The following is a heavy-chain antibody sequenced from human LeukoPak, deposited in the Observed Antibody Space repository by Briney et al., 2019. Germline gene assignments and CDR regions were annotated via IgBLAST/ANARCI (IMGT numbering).Heavy chain of an antibody. CDR3: ARGSNYGDYVYYYYYGMDV. CDR1: GGSISSGDYY. Sequence: SETLSLTCTVSGGSISSGDYYWSWIRQPPGKGLEWIGYIYYSGSTYYNPSLKSRVTISVDTSKNQFSLKLSSVTAADTAVYYCARGSNYGDYVYYYYYGMDVWGQGTTVTVSS. V-gene: IGHV4-30-4*01. D-gene: IGHD4-17*01. J-gene: IGHJ6*02. CDR2: IYYSGST.